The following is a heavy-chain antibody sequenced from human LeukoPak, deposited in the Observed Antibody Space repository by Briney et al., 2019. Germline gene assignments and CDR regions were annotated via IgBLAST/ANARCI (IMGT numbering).Heavy chain of an antibody. J-gene: IGHJ3*02. D-gene: IGHD3-3*01. Sequence: GASVKVSGKASGYTFTSYGISWVRQAPGQGLEWMGWISAYNGNTNYAQKLQGRVTMTTDTSTSTAYMELRSLRSDDTAVYYCARVPGKYDFWSGYYPDAFDIWGQGTMVTVSS. CDR2: ISAYNGNT. V-gene: IGHV1-18*01. CDR1: GYTFTSYG. CDR3: ARVPGKYDFWSGYYPDAFDI.